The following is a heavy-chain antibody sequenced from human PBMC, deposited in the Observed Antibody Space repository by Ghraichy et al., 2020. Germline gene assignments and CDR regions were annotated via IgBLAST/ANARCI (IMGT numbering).Heavy chain of an antibody. D-gene: IGHD4-23*01. J-gene: IGHJ4*02. CDR1: GFTFSSYA. CDR2: ISGSGSSS. Sequence: GGSLRLSCAASGFTFSSYAMHWVRQAPGKGLEWVSAISGSGSSSYYADSVKGRFTISRDNSKNTLYLQMNSLRTEDTAVYFCAKDHGGNQYFFENWGQGTPVTVSS. CDR3: AKDHGGNQYFFEN. V-gene: IGHV3-23*01.